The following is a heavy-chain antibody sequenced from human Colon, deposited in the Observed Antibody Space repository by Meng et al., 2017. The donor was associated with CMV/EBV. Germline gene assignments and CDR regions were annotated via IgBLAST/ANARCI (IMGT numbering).Heavy chain of an antibody. CDR2: MNPNSGNA. CDR3: ARGYYDDNGYNKYACDI. Sequence: YTFTTYDIHWVRQATGQGLEWMAWMNPNSGNAAVAPKFQGRVSMTSDTSISTAYLELSGLQFEDTAVYYCARGYYDDNGYNKYACDIWGQGTMVTVSS. D-gene: IGHD3-22*01. J-gene: IGHJ3*02. CDR1: YTFTTYD. V-gene: IGHV1-8*02.